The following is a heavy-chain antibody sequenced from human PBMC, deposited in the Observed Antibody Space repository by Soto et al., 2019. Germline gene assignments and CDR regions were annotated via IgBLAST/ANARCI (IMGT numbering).Heavy chain of an antibody. CDR2: MNPNSGNT. CDR3: ARGVYYDFWRGYKRFDY. CDR1: GYTFTSYD. D-gene: IGHD3-3*01. V-gene: IGHV1-8*01. Sequence: ASVKVSCKASGYTFTSYDINWVRQATGQGLEWMGWMNPNSGNTGYAQKFQGRVTMTRNTSISTAYMELSSLRSEDTAVYYCARGVYYDFWRGYKRFDYWGQGTLVTVSS. J-gene: IGHJ4*02.